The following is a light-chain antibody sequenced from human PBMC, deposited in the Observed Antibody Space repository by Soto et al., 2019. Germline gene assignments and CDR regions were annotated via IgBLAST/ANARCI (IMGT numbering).Light chain of an antibody. CDR1: QSVSSN. J-gene: IGKJ5*01. Sequence: ERVMAQSPATLSLSRVERATLSCRASQSVSSNLAWYQQKPGQAPRLLIYGASTRATGIPARFSGSGSGTEFTLTISSLQSEDFAVYYCQQYNNWPSITFGQGTRLEI. V-gene: IGKV3-15*01. CDR3: QQYNNWPSIT. CDR2: GAS.